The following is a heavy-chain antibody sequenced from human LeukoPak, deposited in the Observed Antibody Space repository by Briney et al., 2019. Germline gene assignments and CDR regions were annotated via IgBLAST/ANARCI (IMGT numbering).Heavy chain of an antibody. CDR1: GYSISSGYY. CDR2: IYHSGRT. D-gene: IGHD3-10*01. CDR3: ARGGYYGLGNDFRFDP. Sequence: SETLSLTRTVSGYSISSGYYWGWIRQPPGKGLEWIGSIYHSGRTFYNPSLKSRVTISVDTSKNQFSLKLSPVTAADTAVYYCARGGYYGLGNDFRFDPWGQGTLVTVSS. J-gene: IGHJ5*02. V-gene: IGHV4-38-2*02.